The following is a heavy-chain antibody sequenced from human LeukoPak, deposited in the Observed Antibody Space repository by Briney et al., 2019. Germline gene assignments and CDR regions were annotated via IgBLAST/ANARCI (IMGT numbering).Heavy chain of an antibody. CDR3: ARVVPAAIAADY. Sequence: ASVKVSCKASGYTFTSYYMHWVRQAPGQGLEWMGIINPSGGSTSYAQKFQGRVTMTRDTSTSTAYMELRSLRSDDTAVYYCARVVPAAIAADYWGQGALVTVSS. V-gene: IGHV1-46*01. J-gene: IGHJ4*02. CDR1: GYTFTSYY. CDR2: INPSGGST. D-gene: IGHD2-2*01.